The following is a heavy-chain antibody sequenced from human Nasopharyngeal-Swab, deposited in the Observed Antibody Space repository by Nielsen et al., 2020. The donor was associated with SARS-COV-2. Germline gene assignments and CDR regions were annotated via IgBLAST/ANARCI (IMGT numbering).Heavy chain of an antibody. CDR1: GGSVSSGSYY. V-gene: IGHV4-61*01. J-gene: IGHJ5*02. Sequence: SETLSLTCTVSGGSVSSGSYYWSWIRQPPGKGLEWIGYIYCSGSTNYNPSLKSRVTISVDTSKNQFSLKLSSVTAADTAVYYCAREGWEPLNWFDPWGQGTLVTVSS. CDR3: AREGWEPLNWFDP. D-gene: IGHD1-26*01. CDR2: IYCSGST.